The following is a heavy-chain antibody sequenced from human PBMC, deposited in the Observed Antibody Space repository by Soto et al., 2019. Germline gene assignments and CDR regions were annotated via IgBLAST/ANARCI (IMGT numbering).Heavy chain of an antibody. J-gene: IGHJ1*01. D-gene: IGHD1-26*01. CDR2: IIPIFGTA. CDR1: GGTFSSYA. CDR3: SGPAHIVGATCYFQP. Sequence: QVQLVQSGAEVKKPGSSVKVSCKASGGTFSSYAISWVRQAPGQGLEWMGGIIPIFGTANYAQKFQGRVTITAEESARPAAMELSSLRSEGTAVYYCSGPAHIVGATCYFQPWGQGTLVTLSS. V-gene: IGHV1-69*01.